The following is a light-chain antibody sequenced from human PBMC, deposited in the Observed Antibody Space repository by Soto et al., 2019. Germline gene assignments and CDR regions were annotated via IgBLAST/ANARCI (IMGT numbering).Light chain of an antibody. CDR1: SDNIGSYNL. CDR3: CSFAGTGTQYV. CDR2: EGS. Sequence: QAVVTQPASVSGSLGQSITISCIGTSDNIGSYNLVSWYQHKPGKAPKIIIFEGSKRPSGVSDRFSGSRSGNTASLTISGLQAEDEADYYCCSFAGTGTQYVFGTGTKLTVL. J-gene: IGLJ1*01. V-gene: IGLV2-23*01.